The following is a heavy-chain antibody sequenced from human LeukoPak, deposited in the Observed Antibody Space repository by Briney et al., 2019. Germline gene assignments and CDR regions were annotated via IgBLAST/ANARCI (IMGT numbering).Heavy chain of an antibody. CDR2: INWDGGAT. J-gene: IGHJ4*02. D-gene: IGHD6-13*01. Sequence: GGSLRLFCTDSGNDSDDYGMSWVRQVPRKGLEGVAGINWDGGATAYSDSVKGRFTITRDHAKNSLLLQMESLRVEDTGLYFCARDLSSSWYSLGYWGQGILVTVSS. V-gene: IGHV3-20*04. CDR1: GNDSDDYG. CDR3: ARDLSSSWYSLGY.